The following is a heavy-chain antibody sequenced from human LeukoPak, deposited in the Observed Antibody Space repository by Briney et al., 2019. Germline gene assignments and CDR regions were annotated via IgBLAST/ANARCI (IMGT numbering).Heavy chain of an antibody. CDR1: GGSVSSGAYY. J-gene: IGHJ4*02. CDR2: ISYSGST. Sequence: SQTLSLTCTVYGGSVSSGAYYWSWIRQHPGKGLAWIGYISYSGSTYYNPSPKSRLTISVDTSKNQFSLKLNSVTAADTAVYYCAGCYDSSGYFDYWGQGTLVTVSS. V-gene: IGHV4-31*03. D-gene: IGHD3-22*01. CDR3: AGCYDSSGYFDY.